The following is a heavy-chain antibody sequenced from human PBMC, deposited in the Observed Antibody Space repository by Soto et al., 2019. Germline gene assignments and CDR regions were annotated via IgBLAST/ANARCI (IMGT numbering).Heavy chain of an antibody. CDR1: GFTFSSYA. V-gene: IGHV3-30-3*01. CDR2: ISYDGSNK. D-gene: IGHD1-26*01. J-gene: IGHJ5*02. Sequence: QVQLVESGGGVVQPGRSLRLSCAASGFTFSSYAMHWVRQAPGKGLEWVAVISYDGSNKYYEDSVKGRFTISRDNXKXRLYLQMNSLRAEDTAVYYCARDFREPKRGYNWFDPWGQGTLVTVSS. CDR3: ARDFREPKRGYNWFDP.